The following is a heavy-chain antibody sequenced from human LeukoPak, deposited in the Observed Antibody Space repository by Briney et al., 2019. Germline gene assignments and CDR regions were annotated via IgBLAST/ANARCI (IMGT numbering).Heavy chain of an antibody. J-gene: IGHJ3*02. CDR3: ARDRGSGYYPDAFDI. V-gene: IGHV4-39*07. CDR1: GGSISSSSYY. Sequence: SETLSLTCTVSGGSISSSSYYWGWIRQPPGKGLEWIGSIYYSGSTYYNPSLKSRVTISVDTSKNQFSLKLSSVTAADTAVYYCARDRGSGYYPDAFDIWGQGTMVTVSS. D-gene: IGHD3-22*01. CDR2: IYYSGST.